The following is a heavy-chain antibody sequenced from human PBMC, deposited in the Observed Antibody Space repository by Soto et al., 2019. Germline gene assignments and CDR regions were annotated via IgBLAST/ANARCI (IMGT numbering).Heavy chain of an antibody. V-gene: IGHV1-46*04. CDR1: GYSSSNYY. J-gene: IGHJ4*02. CDR3: ASVTTIWSN. D-gene: IGHD2-21*02. CDR2: VNPYGASS. Sequence: QVQVVQSGAEVKEPGASVKVSCKASGYSSSNYYTHWVRQAPGQGLEWMGIVNPYGASSNYAQSLQGRATLTRDTSTNTDDMDLSRLTSDDTAVYYCASVTTIWSNWGQGTLVTVSS.